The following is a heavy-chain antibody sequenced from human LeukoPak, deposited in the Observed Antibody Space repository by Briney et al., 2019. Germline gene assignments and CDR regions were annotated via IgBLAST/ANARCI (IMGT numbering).Heavy chain of an antibody. J-gene: IGHJ6*03. CDR2: IRYDGSNK. CDR3: AKEGGGWELLIYYYYYMDV. V-gene: IGHV3-30*02. CDR1: GFTFGSYG. D-gene: IGHD1-26*01. Sequence: HSGGSLRLSCAASGFTFGSYGMHWVRQAPGKGLEWVAFIRYDGSNKYYADSVKGRFTISRDNSKNTLYLQMNSLRAEDTAVYYCAKEGGGWELLIYYYYYMDVWGKGTTVTISS.